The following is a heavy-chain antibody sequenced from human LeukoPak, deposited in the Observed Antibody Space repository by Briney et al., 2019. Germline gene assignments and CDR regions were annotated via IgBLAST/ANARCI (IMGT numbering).Heavy chain of an antibody. J-gene: IGHJ5*02. D-gene: IGHD3-3*02. Sequence: ASVKVSCKASGYTFTGYYMHWVRQAPGRGLEWMGWINPNSGGTNYAQKFQGRVTMTRDTSISTAYMELSRLRSDDTAVYYCAEGGHFWSGYSPFDPWGQGTLVTVSS. CDR3: AEGGHFWSGYSPFDP. CDR1: GYTFTGYY. V-gene: IGHV1-2*02. CDR2: INPNSGGT.